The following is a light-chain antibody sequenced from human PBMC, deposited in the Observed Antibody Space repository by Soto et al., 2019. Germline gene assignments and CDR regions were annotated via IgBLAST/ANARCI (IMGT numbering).Light chain of an antibody. J-gene: IGKJ1*01. CDR3: QKYNGALWT. Sequence: DIQLTQSPSSLSASVGDRVTITCRASQGISNYVAWYQQKPGKVPKLLIYAASALQSGVPSRFSGSGSGTDFTLSISSLQPEDVATYYCQKYNGALWTFGQGTTGDIK. CDR1: QGISNY. V-gene: IGKV1-27*01. CDR2: AAS.